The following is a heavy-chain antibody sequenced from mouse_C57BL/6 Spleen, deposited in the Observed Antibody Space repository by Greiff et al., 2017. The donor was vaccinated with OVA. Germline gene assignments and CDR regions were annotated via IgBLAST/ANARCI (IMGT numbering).Heavy chain of an antibody. J-gene: IGHJ4*01. CDR3: ARGGEYSDDGREYCAMDY. CDR1: GYAFSSSW. Sequence: QVQLQQSGPELVKPGASVKISCTASGYAFSSSWMNWVKQRPGKGLEWIGRIYPGDGDTDYNGKFKGKATLTADKSSSTAYMQLSSLTSEDTAVYDCARGGEYSDDGREYCAMDYWGQGTSVTVSS. CDR2: IYPGDGDT. D-gene: IGHD2-13*01. V-gene: IGHV1-82*01.